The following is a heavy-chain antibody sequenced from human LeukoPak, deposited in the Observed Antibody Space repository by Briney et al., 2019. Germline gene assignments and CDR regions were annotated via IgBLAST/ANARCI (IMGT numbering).Heavy chain of an antibody. D-gene: IGHD3-10*01. CDR2: IYTSGST. CDR1: GGSISSYY. Sequence: SSETLSLTCTVSGGSISSYYWSWLRQPAGKGMEWIGPIYTSGSTNYHPSLKSRVTMSVDTSTTQFSRKLSSMTAADTAMYYFASIRFGDMDVWGKGTTVTVSS. J-gene: IGHJ6*03. V-gene: IGHV4-4*07. CDR3: ASIRFGDMDV.